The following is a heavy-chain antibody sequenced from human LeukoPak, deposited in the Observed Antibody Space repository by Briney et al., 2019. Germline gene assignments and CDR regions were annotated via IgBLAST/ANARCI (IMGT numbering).Heavy chain of an antibody. CDR1: GGTFSSYA. CDR3: ARDHTVWWLFSDY. J-gene: IGHJ4*02. Sequence: SVKVSCKASGGTFSSYAISWVRQAPGQGLEWMGGIIPIFGTANYAQKFQGRVTITADESTSTAYMELRSLRSDDTAVYYCARDHTVWWLFSDYWGQGTLVTVSS. D-gene: IGHD5-12*01. CDR2: IIPIFGTA. V-gene: IGHV1-69*13.